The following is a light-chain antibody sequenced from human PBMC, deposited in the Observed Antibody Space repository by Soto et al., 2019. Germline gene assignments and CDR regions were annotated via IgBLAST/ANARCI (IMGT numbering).Light chain of an antibody. CDR2: AAS. J-gene: IGKJ4*01. Sequence: DIQMTQSPSSLSASVGDRVTITCRASQSIASYLNWYQQKPGKAPKLLIYAASSLQSGVPSMFSGSGSGTDFTLTISSLLPEDFATYYCQQSYSASFGGGTKVDIK. CDR1: QSIASY. CDR3: QQSYSAS. V-gene: IGKV1-39*01.